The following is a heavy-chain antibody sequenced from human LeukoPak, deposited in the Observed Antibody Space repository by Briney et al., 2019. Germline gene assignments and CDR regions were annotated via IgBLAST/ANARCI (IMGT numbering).Heavy chain of an antibody. CDR1: GFTFSSYA. D-gene: IGHD3-3*01. J-gene: IGHJ4*02. V-gene: IGHV3-23*01. CDR2: TSGSGGST. CDR3: AKFPRFFGVVIMPAYYFDY. Sequence: PGGSLRLSCAASGFTFSSYAMSWVRQAPGKGLEWVSATSGSGGSTYYADSVKGRFTISRDNSKNTLYLQMNSLRAEDTAVYYCAKFPRFFGVVIMPAYYFDYWGQGTLVTVPS.